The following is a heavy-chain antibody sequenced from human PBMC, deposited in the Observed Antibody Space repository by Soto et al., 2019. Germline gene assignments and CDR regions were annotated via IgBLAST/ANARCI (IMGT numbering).Heavy chain of an antibody. J-gene: IGHJ4*02. CDR2: INHSGST. V-gene: IGHV4-34*01. CDR3: AREIAAAGYFDY. CDR1: GGSFSGYY. D-gene: IGHD6-13*01. Sequence: SETLSLTCAVYGGSFSGYYWSWIRQPPGKGLEWIGEINHSGSTNYNPSLKSRVTISVDTSKNQFSLKLSSVTAADTAVYYCAREIAAAGYFDYWGQRTLVTVSS.